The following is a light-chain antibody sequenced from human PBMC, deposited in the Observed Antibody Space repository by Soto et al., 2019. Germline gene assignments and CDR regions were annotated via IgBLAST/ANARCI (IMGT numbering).Light chain of an antibody. CDR2: GIS. Sequence: EIVLTQSPGTLSLSPGERATLSCRASQSVSSNYLAWYQQKSGQAPRLLIYGISSRATGIPDRFSGSGSGTDFTLTISRLEPEDFAVHYCQQYGTSRTFGQGTKVEIK. V-gene: IGKV3-20*01. CDR1: QSVSSNY. J-gene: IGKJ1*01. CDR3: QQYGTSRT.